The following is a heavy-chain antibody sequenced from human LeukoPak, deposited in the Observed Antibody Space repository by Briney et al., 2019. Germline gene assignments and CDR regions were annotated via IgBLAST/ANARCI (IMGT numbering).Heavy chain of an antibody. CDR2: INQDGSEK. CDR1: GFTFSSFW. J-gene: IGHJ4*02. Sequence: SGGSLRLSCAASGFTFSSFWMSWVRQAPGEGLEWVANINQDGSEKFFADSVKGRFTISRDNAKNSLYLQMNSLRAEDTAVYYCAREMASDFDYWGRGTLVTVSS. CDR3: AREMASDFDY. D-gene: IGHD5-24*01. V-gene: IGHV3-7*01.